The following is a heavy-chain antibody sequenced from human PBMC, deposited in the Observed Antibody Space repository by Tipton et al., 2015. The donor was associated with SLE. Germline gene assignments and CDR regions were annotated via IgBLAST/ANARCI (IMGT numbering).Heavy chain of an antibody. CDR3: ATGGEIAAAGY. J-gene: IGHJ4*02. D-gene: IGHD6-13*01. V-gene: IGHV3-11*06. CDR1: GFTFSDYY. Sequence: SLRLSCAASGFTFSDYYMSWIRQAPGKGLEWVSYISSSSSYTNYADSVKGRFTISRDNAKNSLYLQMNSLRAEDTAVYYCATGGEIAAAGYWGQGTLVTVSS. CDR2: ISSSSSYT.